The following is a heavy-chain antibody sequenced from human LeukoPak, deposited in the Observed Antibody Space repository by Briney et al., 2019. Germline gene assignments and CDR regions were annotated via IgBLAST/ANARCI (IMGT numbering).Heavy chain of an antibody. J-gene: IGHJ4*02. CDR2: INRSGST. Sequence: SETLSLTCAVYGGSFSGYYWSWIRQPPGKGLEWIGEINRSGSTNYNPSLKSRVTISVDTSKNQFSLKLSSVTAADTAVYYCARAHSGWYLDYFDYWGQGTLVTVSS. CDR3: ARAHSGWYLDYFDY. D-gene: IGHD6-19*01. V-gene: IGHV4-34*01. CDR1: GGSFSGYY.